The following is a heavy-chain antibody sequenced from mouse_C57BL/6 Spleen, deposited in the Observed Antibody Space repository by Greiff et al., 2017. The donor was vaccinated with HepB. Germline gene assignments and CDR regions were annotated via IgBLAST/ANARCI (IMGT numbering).Heavy chain of an antibody. J-gene: IGHJ2*01. CDR2: IDPSDSYT. V-gene: IGHV1-50*01. CDR3: ARGTGFDD. D-gene: IGHD3-3*01. CDR1: GYTFTSYW. Sequence: QVQLQQPGAELVKPGASVKLSCKASGYTFTSYWMPWVKQRPGQGLEWIGEIDPSDSYTNYNQKFKGKATLTVDTSSSTAYMQLSSLTSEDSAVYYCARGTGFDDWGQGTTLTVSS.